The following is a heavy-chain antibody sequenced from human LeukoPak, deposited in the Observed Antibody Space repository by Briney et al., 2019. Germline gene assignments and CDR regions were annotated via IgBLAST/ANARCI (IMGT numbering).Heavy chain of an antibody. D-gene: IGHD4-23*01. J-gene: IGHJ3*02. Sequence: GSSVKVSCKASGGTFSSYAISWVRQAPGQGLEWMGGIIPIFGTANYAQKFQGRVTITADESTSTAYMELSGLRSEDTAVYYCARGGYTVVTPRFEAFDIWGQGTMVTVSS. CDR1: GGTFSSYA. V-gene: IGHV1-69*01. CDR2: IIPIFGTA. CDR3: ARGGYTVVTPRFEAFDI.